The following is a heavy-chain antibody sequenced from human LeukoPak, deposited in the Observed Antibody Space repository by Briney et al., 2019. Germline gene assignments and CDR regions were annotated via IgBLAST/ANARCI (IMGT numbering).Heavy chain of an antibody. Sequence: GASVKVSCKASGYTFTSYYMHWVRQAPGQGLEWMGIINPSGGSTSYAQKLQGRVTMTRDMSTSTVYMELSSLRSEDTAVYYCARGRWVNTVTDWFDPWGQGSLVTVSS. D-gene: IGHD4-17*01. CDR1: GYTFTSYY. CDR2: INPSGGST. CDR3: ARGRWVNTVTDWFDP. J-gene: IGHJ5*02. V-gene: IGHV1-46*01.